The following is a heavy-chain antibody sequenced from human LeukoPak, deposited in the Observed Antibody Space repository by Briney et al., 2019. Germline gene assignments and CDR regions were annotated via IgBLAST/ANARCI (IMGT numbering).Heavy chain of an antibody. D-gene: IGHD3-16*01. CDR1: GFTFSSYA. Sequence: GGSLRLSCAASGFTFSSYAMTWVRQAPGKGLDWVAFIHHDGSNKYYADSVRGRFTISRDNSKNTLYLQMNSLRAGDTAVYYCTRARNGGSFDPWGQGTLVTVSS. J-gene: IGHJ5*02. V-gene: IGHV3-30*02. CDR3: TRARNGGSFDP. CDR2: IHHDGSNK.